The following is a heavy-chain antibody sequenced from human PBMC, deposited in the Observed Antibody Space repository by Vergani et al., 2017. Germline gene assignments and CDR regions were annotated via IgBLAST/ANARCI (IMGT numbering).Heavy chain of an antibody. Sequence: EVQLLESGGSLKQPGGSVRLSCAASGFTFSTYAMHWVRQAPGKGLEWVSALTGGGGSTYYADSFKCRFIFSRANSRDTLYLQMNSLRPEDTATYYCVKDAGSYENFFDSWGQGTLVTVSS. D-gene: IGHD1-26*01. CDR1: GFTFSTYA. CDR3: VKDAGSYENFFDS. J-gene: IGHJ4*02. CDR2: LTGGGGST. V-gene: IGHV3-23*01.